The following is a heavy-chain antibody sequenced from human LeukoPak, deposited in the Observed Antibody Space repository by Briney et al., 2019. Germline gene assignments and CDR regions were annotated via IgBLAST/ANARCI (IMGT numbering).Heavy chain of an antibody. J-gene: IGHJ4*02. Sequence: KSSETLSLTCTVSGYSISRGYYWGWIRQPPGKGLEWIGSISHTGSTYYNPSLKSRVTISVDTSKNQFSLKLSSVTAADTAVYYCARVGDDILTGYYIPYFDYWGQGTLVTVSS. CDR3: ARVGDDILTGYYIPYFDY. D-gene: IGHD3-9*01. CDR1: GYSISRGYY. V-gene: IGHV4-38-2*02. CDR2: ISHTGST.